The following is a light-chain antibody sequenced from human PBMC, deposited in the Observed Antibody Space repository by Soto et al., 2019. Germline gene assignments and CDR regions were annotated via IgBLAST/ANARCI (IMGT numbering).Light chain of an antibody. CDR2: GAS. Sequence: AIQMTQFPSSLSASVGGRVTITCRASQGIRNDLGWYQQKSGRAPKLLIFGASTLQSGVPSRFSGSGSGTDSTLTISSLQPEDFATYYCQQYNSYPWTFGQGTKVDIK. J-gene: IGKJ1*01. V-gene: IGKV1-6*01. CDR3: QQYNSYPWT. CDR1: QGIRND.